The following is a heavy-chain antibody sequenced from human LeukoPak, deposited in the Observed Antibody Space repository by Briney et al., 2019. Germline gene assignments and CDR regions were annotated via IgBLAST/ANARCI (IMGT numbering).Heavy chain of an antibody. J-gene: IGHJ4*02. CDR1: GFPFSSYS. CDR2: ITSSSSYT. CDR3: ARDYKYFDY. Sequence: GGSLRLSCAGSGFPFSSYSMNWVRQAPGKGLEWVSSITSSSSYTHYVDSVKGRFTIYRDNAKNSLYLQMNSLRAEHTAVYYCARDYKYFDYWGQGTLVTVS. V-gene: IGHV3-21*01. D-gene: IGHD1-1*01.